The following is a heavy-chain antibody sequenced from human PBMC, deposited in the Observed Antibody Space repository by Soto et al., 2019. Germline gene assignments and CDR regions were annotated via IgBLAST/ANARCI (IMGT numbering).Heavy chain of an antibody. CDR1: GFRFSGYS. D-gene: IGHD2-15*01. Sequence: GGSLRLSCAASGFRFSGYSMNWVRQAPGKGLEWLSYISSSTNIYYADSVKGRFTISRDDAKNSLYLQMNSLRAEDTAMYYCARDPRYCSGGNCYSHFYYYYMDVWGKGTTVTVSS. V-gene: IGHV3-48*01. J-gene: IGHJ6*03. CDR2: ISSSTNI. CDR3: ARDPRYCSGGNCYSHFYYYYMDV.